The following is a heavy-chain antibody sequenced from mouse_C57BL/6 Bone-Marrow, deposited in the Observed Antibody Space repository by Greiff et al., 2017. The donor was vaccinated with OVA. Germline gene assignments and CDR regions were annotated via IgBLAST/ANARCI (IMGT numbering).Heavy chain of an antibody. CDR3: ASITTVVATDYAMDY. Sequence: VQGVESGAELARPGASVKLSCKASGYTFTSYGISWVKQRTGQGLEWIGEIYPRSGNTYYNEKFKGKATLTADKSSSTAYMELRSLTSEDSAVYFCASITTVVATDYAMDYWGQGTSVTVSS. J-gene: IGHJ4*01. D-gene: IGHD1-1*01. V-gene: IGHV1-81*01. CDR1: GYTFTSYG. CDR2: IYPRSGNT.